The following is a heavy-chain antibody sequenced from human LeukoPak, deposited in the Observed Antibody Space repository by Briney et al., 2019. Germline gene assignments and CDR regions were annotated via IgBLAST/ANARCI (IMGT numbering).Heavy chain of an antibody. CDR3: VSYYDSSDYYLWDY. CDR1: GYTFTSYG. J-gene: IGHJ4*02. D-gene: IGHD3-22*01. V-gene: IGHV1-18*01. CDR2: ISAYNGNT. Sequence: ASVKVSCKASGYTFTSYGISWMRQAPGQGLEWMGWISAYNGNTNYAQKLQGRVTMTTDTSTSTAYMELRSLRSDDTAVYYCVSYYDSSDYYLWDYWGQGTLVTVSS.